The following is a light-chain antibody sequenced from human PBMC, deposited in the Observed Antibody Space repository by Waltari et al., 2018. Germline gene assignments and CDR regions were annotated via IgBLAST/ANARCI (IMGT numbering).Light chain of an antibody. V-gene: IGKV1-33*01. CDR1: QDSFKY. CDR2: DAS. CDR3: QQHDNFPLT. Sequence: DIQMTQSPSSLSASLGDRVSITCQASQDSFKYVNWYQQKPGKAPNLLIYDASHLETGVPSRFSGSGSGTDFTFTISSLQPDDIATYYCQQHDNFPLTFGGGTKVEIK. J-gene: IGKJ4*01.